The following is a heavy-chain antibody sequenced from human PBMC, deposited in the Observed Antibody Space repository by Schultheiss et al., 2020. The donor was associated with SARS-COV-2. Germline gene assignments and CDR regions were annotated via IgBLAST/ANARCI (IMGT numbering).Heavy chain of an antibody. CDR1: GGSISSSSYY. D-gene: IGHD6-13*01. CDR2: VSHSGST. CDR3: ARESGVAAGPYYFDY. J-gene: IGHJ4*02. Sequence: SETLSLTCTVSGGSISSSSYYWGWIRQPPGKGLEWIGEVSHSGSTNYNPSLKSRVTISVDTSKNQFSLKLSSVTAADTAVYYCARESGVAAGPYYFDYWGQGTLVTVSS. V-gene: IGHV4-39*07.